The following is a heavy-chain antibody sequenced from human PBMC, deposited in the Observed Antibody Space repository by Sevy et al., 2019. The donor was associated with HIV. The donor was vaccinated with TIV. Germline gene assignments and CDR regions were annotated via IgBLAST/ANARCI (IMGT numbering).Heavy chain of an antibody. J-gene: IGHJ3*02. CDR1: GFTFSSYE. CDR2: ISSSGSTI. CDR3: ASVLYYYDSSGYAQGIDAFDI. Sequence: GESLKISCAASGFTFSSYEMNWVRQAPGKGLEWVSYISSSGSTIYYADSVKGRLTISRDNGKNSLYLQMTSLRAEDTAVYYCASVLYYYDSSGYAQGIDAFDIWGQGTMVTVSS. D-gene: IGHD3-22*01. V-gene: IGHV3-48*03.